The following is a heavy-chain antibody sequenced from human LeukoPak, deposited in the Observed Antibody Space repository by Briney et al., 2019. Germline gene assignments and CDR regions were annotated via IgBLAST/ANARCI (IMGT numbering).Heavy chain of an antibody. V-gene: IGHV3-7*01. CDR2: IKQDESET. CDR1: GFTFNNHW. CDR3: ARVLVGRVF. J-gene: IGHJ4*02. Sequence: GGSLRLSCAASGFTFNNHWMSWVRQAPGKGLEWVANIKQDESETYYVDSVKGRFTISRDNVRNLLYLQMNSLRAEDTAVYYCARVLVGRVFWGQGTLVTVSS. D-gene: IGHD1-26*01.